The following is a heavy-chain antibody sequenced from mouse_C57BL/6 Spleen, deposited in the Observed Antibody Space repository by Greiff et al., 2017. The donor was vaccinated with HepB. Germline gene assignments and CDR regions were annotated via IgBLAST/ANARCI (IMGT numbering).Heavy chain of an antibody. J-gene: IGHJ4*01. CDR3: VRYDYDAMDY. CDR1: GFSFNTYA. CDR2: IRSKSNNYAT. Sequence: GGGLVQPKGSLKLSCAASGFSFNTYAMNWVRQAPGKGLEWVARIRSKSNNYATYYADSVKDRFTISRDDSESMLYLQMNNLKTEDTAMYYCVRYDYDAMDYWGQGTSVTVSS. V-gene: IGHV10-1*01.